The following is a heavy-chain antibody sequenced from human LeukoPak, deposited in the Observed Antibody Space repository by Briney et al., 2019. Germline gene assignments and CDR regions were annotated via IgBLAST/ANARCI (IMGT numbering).Heavy chain of an antibody. CDR3: ARGYSSGDY. J-gene: IGHJ4*02. D-gene: IGHD6-19*01. V-gene: IGHV1-46*01. CDR1: GYTFASYY. Sequence: ASVKVSCKASGYTFASYYMHWVRQAPGQGLEWMGIINPSGGSTSYAQKFQGRVTMTRDMSTSAVYMELSSLISEDTAVYYCARGYSSGDYWGQGTLVTVSS. CDR2: INPSGGST.